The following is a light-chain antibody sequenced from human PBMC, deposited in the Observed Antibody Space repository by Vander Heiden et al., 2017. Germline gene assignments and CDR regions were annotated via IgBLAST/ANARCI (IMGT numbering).Light chain of an antibody. V-gene: IGLV3-21*02. CDR1: NIGSKS. CDR3: QVWDSSSDHPI. J-gene: IGLJ2*01. Sequence: SYVLTQPPSVPVASGQTARITCWGNNIGSKSEYWYQQKPGQAPVLVVYDDSDRPSGIPERFSGSNSGNTATLTISRVEAGDEADYYCQVWDSSSDHPIFGGGTKLTVL. CDR2: DDS.